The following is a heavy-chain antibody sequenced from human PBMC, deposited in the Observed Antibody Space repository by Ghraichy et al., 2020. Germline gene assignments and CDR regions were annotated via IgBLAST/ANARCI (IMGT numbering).Heavy chain of an antibody. CDR1: GFNFRYYW. CDR3: ARARSTDFEH. J-gene: IGHJ4*02. D-gene: IGHD2-15*01. CDR2: IKEDGSEE. V-gene: IGHV3-7*03. Sequence: GESLNISCAAFGFNFRYYWMTWVRQAPGKGLEWVANIKEDGSEEYYVDSVKGRFTVSRDNTKNSLYLQMNSLRVEDTAVYYCARARSTDFEHWGQGTLVTVSS.